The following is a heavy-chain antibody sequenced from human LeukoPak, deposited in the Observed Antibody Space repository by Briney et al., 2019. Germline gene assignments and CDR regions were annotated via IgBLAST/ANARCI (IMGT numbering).Heavy chain of an antibody. CDR2: INHSGST. Sequence: SETLSLTCAVYGGSFSGYYWSWIRQPPGKRLEWIGEINHSGSTNYNPSLKSRVTISVDTSKNQFSLKLSSVTAADTAVYYCARKHYYDSSGYFFDYWGQGTLVTVSS. CDR3: ARKHYYDSSGYFFDY. V-gene: IGHV4-34*01. D-gene: IGHD3-22*01. CDR1: GGSFSGYY. J-gene: IGHJ4*02.